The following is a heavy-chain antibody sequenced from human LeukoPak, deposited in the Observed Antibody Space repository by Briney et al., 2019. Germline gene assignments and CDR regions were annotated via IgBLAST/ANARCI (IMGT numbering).Heavy chain of an antibody. Sequence: GGSLRLSCAASGMTFSDHWMHWVRQVPGKGLVWVSLIKTDGRTTIYADSVKGRFTISRDNGKSTLYLQMNSLRAEDTAVYYCTTGPSYGYEWWGQGTVVTVSS. J-gene: IGHJ1*01. CDR3: TTGPSYGYEW. CDR2: IKTDGRTT. D-gene: IGHD3-16*01. V-gene: IGHV3-74*01. CDR1: GMTFSDHW.